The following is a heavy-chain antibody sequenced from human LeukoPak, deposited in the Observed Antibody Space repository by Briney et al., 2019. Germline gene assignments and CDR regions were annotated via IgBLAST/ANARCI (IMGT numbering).Heavy chain of an antibody. V-gene: IGHV1-18*01. CDR1: GYTFTSYG. CDR2: ISAYNGKT. Sequence: ASVKVSCKASGYTFTSYGISWVRQAPGQGLEWMGWISAYNGKTNYAQKLQGRVTMTTDTSTSTAYMELRSLRSDDTAVYYCARDECSSTCCPIGIRDYYYYGMDVWGQGTTVTVSS. J-gene: IGHJ6*02. CDR3: ARDECSSTCCPIGIRDYYYYGMDV. D-gene: IGHD2-2*01.